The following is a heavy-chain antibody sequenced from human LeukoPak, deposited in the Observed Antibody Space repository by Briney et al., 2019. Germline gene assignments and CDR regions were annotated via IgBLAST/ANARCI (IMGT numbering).Heavy chain of an antibody. J-gene: IGHJ4*02. D-gene: IGHD1-26*01. Sequence: ASQTLSLTCTVSGGSISSGGYYWSWIRQHPGKGLEWIGYIYYSGSTYYNPSLKSRVTISVDTSKNQFSLKLSSVTAADTAVYYCVRRMVGAIRPFDYWGQGTLVTVSS. CDR2: IYYSGST. CDR1: GGSISSGGYY. CDR3: VRRMVGAIRPFDY. V-gene: IGHV4-30-4*08.